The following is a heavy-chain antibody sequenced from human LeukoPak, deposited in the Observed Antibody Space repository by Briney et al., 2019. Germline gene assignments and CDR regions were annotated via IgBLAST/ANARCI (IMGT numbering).Heavy chain of an antibody. CDR3: ALDPNSAAGIPPSWFDP. D-gene: IGHD6-13*01. Sequence: PSETLSLTCTVSGDSISSYYWSWIRQPPGKGLEWIGYIYYSGSTNYNPSLKSRVTISVDTSKNQFSLKLSSVTAADTAVYYCALDPNSAAGIPPSWFDPWGQGTLVTVSS. V-gene: IGHV4-59*08. J-gene: IGHJ5*02. CDR2: IYYSGST. CDR1: GDSISSYY.